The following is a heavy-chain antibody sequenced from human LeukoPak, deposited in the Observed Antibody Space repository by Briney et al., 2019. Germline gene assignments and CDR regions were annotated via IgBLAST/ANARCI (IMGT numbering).Heavy chain of an antibody. Sequence: PSQTLSLSCTVSGGSISSGVYSWSWIRQPPGKGRDWFGYIYYSGSTYYNPSLKSRVTISVDTSKNQFSLKLSSVTAADTAVYYCARVVVVAATLYWFDPWGQGTLVTVSS. CDR3: ARVVVVAATLYWFDP. V-gene: IGHV4-30-4*01. CDR2: IYYSGST. J-gene: IGHJ5*02. D-gene: IGHD2-15*01. CDR1: GGSISSGVYS.